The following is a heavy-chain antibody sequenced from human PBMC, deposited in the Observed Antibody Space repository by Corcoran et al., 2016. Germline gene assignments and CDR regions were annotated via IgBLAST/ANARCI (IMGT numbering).Heavy chain of an antibody. D-gene: IGHD3-10*01. CDR1: GFSLSNARMG. CDR3: ARNDYYGSDQFGGQFDY. CDR2: IFSNDEK. Sequence: QVTLKESGPVLVKPTETLTLTCTVSGFSLSNARMGVSWIRQPPGKALEWLAHIFSNDEKSYSTSLNSRRPISQDTSKSQVVLTITNMDPGDTSTYYCARNDYYGSDQFGGQFDYWGQGTLVTVSS. J-gene: IGHJ4*02. V-gene: IGHV2-26*01.